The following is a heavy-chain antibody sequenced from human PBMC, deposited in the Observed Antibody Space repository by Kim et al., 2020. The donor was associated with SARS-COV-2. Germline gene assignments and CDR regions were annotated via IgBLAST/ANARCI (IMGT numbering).Heavy chain of an antibody. CDR1: GGTFSSYA. CDR2: IIPILGKA. D-gene: IGHD6-13*01. Sequence: SVKVSCKASGGTFSSYAISWVRQAPGQGLEWMGRIIPILGKANYAQKFQGRVTITADKSTSTAYMELSILRSEDTAVYYCARGIAAGGMDVWGQGTTVTVSS. V-gene: IGHV1-69*04. J-gene: IGHJ6*02. CDR3: ARGIAAGGMDV.